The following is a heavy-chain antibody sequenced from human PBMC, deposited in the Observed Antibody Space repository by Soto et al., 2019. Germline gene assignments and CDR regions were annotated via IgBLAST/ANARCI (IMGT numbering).Heavy chain of an antibody. V-gene: IGHV4-39*01. CDR2: IYYSGST. J-gene: IGHJ4*02. CDR3: ASPQQLAAN. D-gene: IGHD6-13*01. CDR1: GGSISSNINY. Sequence: PSETLSLTCTVSGGSISSNINYWGWIRQPPGKGLEWIGSIYYSGSTYYNPSLKSRVTISVDKSKNQFSLKLSSVTEADTAVYYCASPQQLAANWGQGTLVTVSS.